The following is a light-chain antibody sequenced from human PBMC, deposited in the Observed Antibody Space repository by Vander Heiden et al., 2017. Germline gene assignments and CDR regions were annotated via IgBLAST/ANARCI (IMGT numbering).Light chain of an antibody. CDR1: SSNIGEGYD. CDR2: GNT. Sequence: QSVLTEPPPGSGAPGPRVTLSCTGSSSNIGEGYDVHWYQQLPGTAPKLLVYGNTNRPSGVPDRFSGSKSGTSASLAITGLQAEDEADYYCQSYDSSLNWVFGGGTKLTVL. CDR3: QSYDSSLNWV. J-gene: IGLJ3*02. V-gene: IGLV1-40*01.